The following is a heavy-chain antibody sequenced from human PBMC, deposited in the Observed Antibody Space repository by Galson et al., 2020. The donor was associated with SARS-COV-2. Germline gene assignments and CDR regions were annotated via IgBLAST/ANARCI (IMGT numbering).Heavy chain of an antibody. J-gene: IGHJ3*02. V-gene: IGHV1-3*01. CDR2: INAGNGNT. CDR1: GYTFTSYA. D-gene: IGHD4-4*01. Sequence: ASVKVSCKASGYTFTSYAMHWVRQAPGQRLEWMGWINAGNGNTKYSQKFQGRVTITRDTSASTAYMELSSLRADDTAVYYCARVLGDDYNRNRFDIWGQGTMVTVSS. CDR3: ARVLGDDYNRNRFDI.